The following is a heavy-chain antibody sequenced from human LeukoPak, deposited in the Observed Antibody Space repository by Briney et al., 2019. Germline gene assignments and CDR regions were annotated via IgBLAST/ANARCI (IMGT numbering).Heavy chain of an antibody. Sequence: SETLSLTCAVYGGSFSGYYWSWIRQPPGKGLEWIGEINHSGSTNYNPSLKSRVTISVDTSKNQFPLKLSSVTAADTAVYYCARDYYDSRGEAFDIWGQGTMVTVSS. CDR2: INHSGST. J-gene: IGHJ3*02. D-gene: IGHD3-22*01. CDR1: GGSFSGYY. V-gene: IGHV4-34*01. CDR3: ARDYYDSRGEAFDI.